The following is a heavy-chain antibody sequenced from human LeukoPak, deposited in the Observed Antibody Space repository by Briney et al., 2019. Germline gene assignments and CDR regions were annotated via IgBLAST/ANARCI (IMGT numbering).Heavy chain of an antibody. CDR3: TRDQDGMDV. CDR2: IWYDGSNK. V-gene: IGHV3-33*01. CDR1: GFTFSSYG. Sequence: PGRSLRLSCAASGFTFSSYGMHWVRQAPGKGLEWVAVIWYDGSNKYYADSVKGRFTISRDNSKNTLYLQMNSLRAEDTAVYYCTRDQDGMDVWGQGTTVTVSS. J-gene: IGHJ6*02.